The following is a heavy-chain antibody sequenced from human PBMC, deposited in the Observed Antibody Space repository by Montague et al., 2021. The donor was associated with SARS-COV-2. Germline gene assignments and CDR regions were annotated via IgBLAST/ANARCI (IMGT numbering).Heavy chain of an antibody. Sequence: SLRLSCAASGFTFSSYAMHWVRQAPGKGLEWVAVISYDGSNKYYADSVKGRFTISRDNSKSTLYLQMNSLRAEGTAVYYCARDPRYYDILTGYFLTDNSFFMLGGMDVWGQGTTVTVSS. CDR1: GFTFSSYA. V-gene: IGHV3-30-3*01. CDR2: ISYDGSNK. CDR3: ARDPRYYDILTGYFLTDNSFFMLGGMDV. J-gene: IGHJ6*02. D-gene: IGHD3-9*01.